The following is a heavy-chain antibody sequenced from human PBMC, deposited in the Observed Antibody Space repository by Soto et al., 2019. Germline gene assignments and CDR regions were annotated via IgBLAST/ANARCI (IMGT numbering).Heavy chain of an antibody. V-gene: IGHV4-59*01. D-gene: IGHD4-17*01. CDR2: IYYSGST. Sequence: PSETLSLTCTVSGGSISSYYWSWIRQPPGKGLEWIGYIYYSGSTNYNPSLKSRVTISVDTSKNQFSLKLSSVTAADTAVYYCARGSNDYGGNSRDNWFDPWGQGTLVTVSS. CDR1: GGSISSYY. J-gene: IGHJ5*02. CDR3: ARGSNDYGGNSRDNWFDP.